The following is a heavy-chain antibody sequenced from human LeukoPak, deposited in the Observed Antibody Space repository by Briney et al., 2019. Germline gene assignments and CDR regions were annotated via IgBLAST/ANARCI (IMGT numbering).Heavy chain of an antibody. Sequence: SETLSLTCTVSSYSISRGYYWGWIRQSPGKGLEWIGRIYTSGSTNYNPSLKSRVTMSVDTSKNQFSLKLSSVTAADTAVYYCARDSDSSGYWGAFDIWGQGTMVTVSS. J-gene: IGHJ3*02. V-gene: IGHV4-38-2*02. CDR1: SYSISRGYY. D-gene: IGHD3-22*01. CDR2: IYTSGST. CDR3: ARDSDSSGYWGAFDI.